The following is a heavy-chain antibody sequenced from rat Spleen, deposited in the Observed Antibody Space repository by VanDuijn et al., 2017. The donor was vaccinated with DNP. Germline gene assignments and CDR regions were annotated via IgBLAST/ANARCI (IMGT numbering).Heavy chain of an antibody. Sequence: QVQLKESGPGLVQPSQTLSLTCTVAGFSLTSYNVHWVRQPPGKGLEWIATISSGGDTDYNSALKSRLSISRDTSKNQVFLKMNSLQIEDTAIYFCTRDDIGTTRFDYWGQGVMVTVSS. V-gene: IGHV2-6*01. CDR3: TRDDIGTTRFDY. J-gene: IGHJ2*01. CDR2: ISSGGDT. D-gene: IGHD1-5*01. CDR1: GFSLTSYN.